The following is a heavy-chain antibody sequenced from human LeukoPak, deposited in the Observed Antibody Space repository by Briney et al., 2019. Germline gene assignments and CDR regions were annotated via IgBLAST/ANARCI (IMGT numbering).Heavy chain of an antibody. V-gene: IGHV4-34*01. CDR2: INHSGST. Sequence: SETLSLTCAVYGGSFSGYYWSWIRQPPGKGLEWIGEINHSGSTNYNPSLKSRVTISVDTSKNQFSLKLSSVTAADTAVYYCARGARTPSGYGSRTAVRANWFDPWGQGTLVTVSS. CDR1: GGSFSGYY. J-gene: IGHJ5*02. CDR3: ARGARTPSGYGSRTAVRANWFDP. D-gene: IGHD5-12*01.